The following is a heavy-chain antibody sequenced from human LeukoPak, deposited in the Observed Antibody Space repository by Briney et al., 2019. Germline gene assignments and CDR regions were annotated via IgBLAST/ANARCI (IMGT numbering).Heavy chain of an antibody. J-gene: IGHJ5*02. CDR2: IIPIFGTA. V-gene: IGHV1-69*13. D-gene: IGHD3-3*01. Sequence: GASVKVSCKASGGTFSSYALSWVRQAPGQGLEWMGGIIPIFGTANYAQKFQGRVTITADESTSTAYMELSSLRSEDTAVYYCARDVDYDFWSGSPHPPLLPNWFDPWGQGTLVTVSS. CDR3: ARDVDYDFWSGSPHPPLLPNWFDP. CDR1: GGTFSSYA.